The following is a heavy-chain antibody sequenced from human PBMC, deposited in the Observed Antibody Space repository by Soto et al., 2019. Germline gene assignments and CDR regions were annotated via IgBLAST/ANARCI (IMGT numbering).Heavy chain of an antibody. J-gene: IGHJ2*01. Sequence: QVQLQQWGAGLLKPSETLSLTCGVYGGSFSGYYWSWIHQPPGKGLEWIGEINHSGSTSYNPSLKSRVTVSVDTSKNQFSLRLNSVTAADTAVYYCARHDWGDYWFFDLWGRGTLVTVSS. CDR1: GGSFSGYY. CDR3: ARHDWGDYWFFDL. V-gene: IGHV4-34*01. D-gene: IGHD7-27*01. CDR2: INHSGST.